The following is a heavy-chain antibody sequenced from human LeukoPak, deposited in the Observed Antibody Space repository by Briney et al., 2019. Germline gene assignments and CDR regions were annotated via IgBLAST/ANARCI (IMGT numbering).Heavy chain of an antibody. CDR1: GFTFSNYE. CDR3: ARDSYYYDSSGYFFDY. D-gene: IGHD3-22*01. CDR2: ISSSGRTI. J-gene: IGHJ4*02. V-gene: IGHV3-48*03. Sequence: PGGSLRLSCAASGFTFSNYEMNWVRQAPGKGLEWVSYISSSGRTIYYADSVKGRFTISRDNAKNSLYLQMNSLRAEDTAVYYCARDSYYYDSSGYFFDYWGQRTLVTVSS.